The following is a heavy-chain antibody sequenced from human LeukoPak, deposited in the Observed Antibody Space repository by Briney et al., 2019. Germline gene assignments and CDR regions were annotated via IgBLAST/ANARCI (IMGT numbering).Heavy chain of an antibody. V-gene: IGHV3-21*01. D-gene: IGHD2-15*01. CDR1: GFPFSSYS. Sequence: GALILSCAASGFPFSSYSMNWVRQAPGKGLEWVSSISGLTTYIYYADSLKGRFTISRDNAKNSLFLQMNRLRAEDTAVYSCARGADGVSSNSRGWFDPWGQGTLVTVSS. CDR2: ISGLTTYI. J-gene: IGHJ5*02. CDR3: ARGADGVSSNSRGWFDP.